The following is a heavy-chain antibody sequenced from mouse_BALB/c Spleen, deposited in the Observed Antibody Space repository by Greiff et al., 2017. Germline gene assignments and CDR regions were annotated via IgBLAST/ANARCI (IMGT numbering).Heavy chain of an antibody. CDR3: TRVPGTDAMDY. Sequence: VQLQQSGTVLARPGASVKMSCKASGYSFTSYWMHWVKQRPGQGIEWIGAIYPGNSDTSYNQKFKGKAKLTAVTSASTAYMELSSLTNEDSAVYYCTRVPGTDAMDYWGQGTSVTVSS. D-gene: IGHD4-1*01. J-gene: IGHJ4*01. CDR2: IYPGNSDT. CDR1: GYSFTSYW. V-gene: IGHV1-5*01.